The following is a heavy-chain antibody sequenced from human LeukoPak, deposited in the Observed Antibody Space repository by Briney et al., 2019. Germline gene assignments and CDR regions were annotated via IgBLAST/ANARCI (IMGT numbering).Heavy chain of an antibody. Sequence: PAETLSLTCAVSGGSVNRGTFFWTWIRKPPGKGLEWIGYISNSGSTNYHPSLKSRVTISSDTSKNQFTLKLTSVTAADTAVYFCARSPSGYRFDSWGQGTLVTVSS. J-gene: IGHJ4*02. CDR3: ARSPSGYRFDS. CDR2: ISNSGST. D-gene: IGHD3-22*01. CDR1: GGSVNRGTFF. V-gene: IGHV4-61*01.